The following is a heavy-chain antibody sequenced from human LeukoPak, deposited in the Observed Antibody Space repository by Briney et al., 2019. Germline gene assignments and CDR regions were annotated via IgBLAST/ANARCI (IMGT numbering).Heavy chain of an antibody. CDR3: ATHRHSSSWYAEPHLVN. V-gene: IGHV3-23*01. J-gene: IGHJ4*02. Sequence: PGGSLRLSCAASGFTFSSYAMSWVRQAPGKGLEWVSAISGSGGSTYYADSVKGRFTISRDNSKNTLYLQMNSLRAEDTAVYYCATHRHSSSWYAEPHLVNWGQGTLVTVSS. D-gene: IGHD6-13*01. CDR1: GFTFSSYA. CDR2: ISGSGGST.